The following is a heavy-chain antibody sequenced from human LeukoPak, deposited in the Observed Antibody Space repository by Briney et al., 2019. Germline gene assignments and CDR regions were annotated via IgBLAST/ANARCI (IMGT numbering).Heavy chain of an antibody. CDR2: INDSGRT. V-gene: IGHV4-34*01. Sequence: SETLSLTCAVYGGPFSNYYWSWIRQSPGKGMEWIGEINDSGRTNYNPSLMSRVTVSVDTSTNQFSLRLTSVTATDTAVYYCARRWNYGRNYYIDVWGKGAAVSVSS. CDR1: GGPFSNYY. J-gene: IGHJ6*03. D-gene: IGHD1-7*01. CDR3: ARRWNYGRNYYIDV.